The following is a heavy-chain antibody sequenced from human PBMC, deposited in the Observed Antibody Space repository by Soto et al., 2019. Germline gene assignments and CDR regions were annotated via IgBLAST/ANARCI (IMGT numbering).Heavy chain of an antibody. CDR1: GGSISSGGYY. CDR3: ASDARLYCSSTSCDPYYYYGMDV. J-gene: IGHJ6*02. D-gene: IGHD2-2*01. CDR2: IYYSGST. Sequence: SETLSLTCTVSGGSISSGGYYWSWIRQHPGKGLEWIGYIYYSGSTYYNPSLKSRVTISVDTSKNQFSLKLSSVTAADTAVDYCASDARLYCSSTSCDPYYYYGMDVWGQGTTVTVSS. V-gene: IGHV4-31*03.